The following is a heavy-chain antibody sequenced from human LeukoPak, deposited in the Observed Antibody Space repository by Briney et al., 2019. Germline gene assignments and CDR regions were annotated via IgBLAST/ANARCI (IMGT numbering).Heavy chain of an antibody. CDR1: GYTFTGYY. Sequence: ASVTVSCKASGYTFTGYYMHWVRQAPGQGLEWMGWINPNSGGTNYAQKFQGRVTMTRDTSISTAYMELSRLRSDDTAVYYCARDVGATIGDIDYWGQGTLVTVSS. CDR3: ARDVGATIGDIDY. D-gene: IGHD1-26*01. V-gene: IGHV1-2*02. CDR2: INPNSGGT. J-gene: IGHJ4*02.